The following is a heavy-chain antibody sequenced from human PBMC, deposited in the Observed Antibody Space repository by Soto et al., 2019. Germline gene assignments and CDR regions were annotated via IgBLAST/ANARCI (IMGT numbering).Heavy chain of an antibody. D-gene: IGHD2-2*01. Sequence: GGSLRLSCAASGFTFSSYGMHWVRQAPGKGLEWVAVIWYDGSNKYYADSVKGRFTISRDNSKNTLYLQMNSLRAEDTAVYYCARSADIVVVPAAPSWFDPWGQGTLVTVSS. CDR2: IWYDGSNK. CDR1: GFTFSSYG. V-gene: IGHV3-33*01. J-gene: IGHJ5*02. CDR3: ARSADIVVVPAAPSWFDP.